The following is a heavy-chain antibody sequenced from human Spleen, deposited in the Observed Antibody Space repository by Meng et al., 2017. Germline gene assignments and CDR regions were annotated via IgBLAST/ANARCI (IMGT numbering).Heavy chain of an antibody. CDR3: NPYVAGGGGLGS. Sequence: QLQVQESGPGLVKPSQTLSLTCSVSGASVDRGNYHGQWVRPPAGKGLGCIAYTSGSWSVYYNPSLKGRVSMSGDTSKNQFSLTRNFVTAATPAVYFCNPYVAGGGGLGSWGQGALVTVSS. D-gene: IGHD3-16*01. CDR2: TSGSWSV. CDR1: GASVDRGNYH. V-gene: IGHV4-30-4*01. J-gene: IGHJ5*02.